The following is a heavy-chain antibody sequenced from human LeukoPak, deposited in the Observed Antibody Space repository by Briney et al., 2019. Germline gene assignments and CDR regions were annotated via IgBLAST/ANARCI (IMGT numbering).Heavy chain of an antibody. CDR2: MNPNSGNT. CDR3: ARVSGSYGSDALDI. CDR1: GYTFTSYD. V-gene: IGHV1-8*01. D-gene: IGHD1-26*01. J-gene: IGHJ3*02. Sequence: GASVKVSCKASGYTFTSYDINWVRQATGQGLEWMGWMNPNSGNTGYAQKFQGRVTMTRNTSISTAYMELSSLRSEDTAVYYCARVSGSYGSDALDIWGQGTMVTVSS.